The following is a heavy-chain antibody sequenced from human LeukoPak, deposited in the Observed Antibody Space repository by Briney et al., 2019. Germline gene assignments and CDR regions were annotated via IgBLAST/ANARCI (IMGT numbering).Heavy chain of an antibody. CDR3: ARDRPLGQDSGSWSGNYYYMDV. CDR2: IKQDGSEK. CDR1: GFTFSSYW. J-gene: IGHJ6*03. Sequence: GGSLRLSCAASGFTFSSYWMSWVRQAPGKGLEWVTNIKQDGSEKYYVDSVKGRFTISRDNAKNSLYLQMNSLRAEDTAVYYCARDRPLGQDSGSWSGNYYYMDVWGKGTTVTVSS. D-gene: IGHD6-13*01. V-gene: IGHV3-7*01.